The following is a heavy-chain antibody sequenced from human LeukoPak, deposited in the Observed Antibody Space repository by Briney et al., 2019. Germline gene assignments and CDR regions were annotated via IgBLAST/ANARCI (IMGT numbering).Heavy chain of an antibody. J-gene: IGHJ4*02. D-gene: IGHD5-18*01. CDR3: ARAGTAMVYGAIDY. Sequence: GGSLRLSCAASGFTFSSNYMSWVRQAPGKGPEWVSVIYSGGSTYYADSVKGRFTISRDNSKNTLYLQMNSLRAEDTAVYYCARAGTAMVYGAIDYWGQGTLVTVSS. V-gene: IGHV3-53*01. CDR1: GFTFSSNY. CDR2: IYSGGST.